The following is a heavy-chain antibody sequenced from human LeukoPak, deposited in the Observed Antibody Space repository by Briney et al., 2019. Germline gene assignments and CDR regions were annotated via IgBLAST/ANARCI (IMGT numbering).Heavy chain of an antibody. CDR1: GFTFSSYW. D-gene: IGHD3-16*01. CDR2: INSDESRT. V-gene: IGHV3-74*01. Sequence: PGGSLRLSCAASGFTFSSYWMHWVRQAPGKGLVWVSRINSDESRTSYADSVKGRFTISRDNAKNTVYLQMNSLRAEDTAVYYCARGRQLGGPTTVYFDYWGQGTLVTVSS. CDR3: ARGRQLGGPTTVYFDY. J-gene: IGHJ4*02.